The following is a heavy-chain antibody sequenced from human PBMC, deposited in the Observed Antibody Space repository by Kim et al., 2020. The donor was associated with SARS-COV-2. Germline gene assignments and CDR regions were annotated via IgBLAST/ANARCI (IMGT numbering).Heavy chain of an antibody. V-gene: IGHV5-51*01. CDR3: ARLTSVRLGYCSSTSCYEWRWFDP. Sequence: GESLKISCKGSGYSFTSYWIGWVRQMPGKGLEWMGIIYPGDYDTRYSPSFQGQVTISADKSISTAYLQWSSLKASDTAMYYCARLTSVRLGYCSSTSCYEWRWFDPWGQGTLVTVSS. D-gene: IGHD2-2*01. CDR2: IYPGDYDT. CDR1: GYSFTSYW. J-gene: IGHJ5*02.